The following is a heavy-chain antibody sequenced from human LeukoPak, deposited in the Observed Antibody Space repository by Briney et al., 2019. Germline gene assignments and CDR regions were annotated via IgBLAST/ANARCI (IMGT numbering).Heavy chain of an antibody. CDR1: GGSISSGSYY. V-gene: IGHV4-61*02. CDR3: ARSASLLRGYSYDTASFDY. Sequence: SQTLSLTCSVSGGSISSGSYYWSWIRQPAGKGLEWIGRIYTSGSTNYNPSLKSRVTISVDTSKNQFSLKLSSVTDADTAVYYCARSASLLRGYSYDTASFDYWGQGTLVTVSS. J-gene: IGHJ4*02. D-gene: IGHD5-18*01. CDR2: IYTSGST.